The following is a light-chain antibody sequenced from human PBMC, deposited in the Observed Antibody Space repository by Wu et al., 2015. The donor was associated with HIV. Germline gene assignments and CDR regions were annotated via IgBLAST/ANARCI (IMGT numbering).Light chain of an antibody. CDR1: QSINTN. CDR2: DAS. CDR3: QQRSNWPPYT. J-gene: IGKJ2*01. Sequence: EVVMTQSPATLSVSPGERATLSCWASQSINTNLAWYQQKPGQAPRLLIYDASNRATGIPARFSGSGSGTDFTLTVSSLEPEDFAVYYCQQRSNWPPYTFGQGTKLEIK. V-gene: IGKV3-11*01.